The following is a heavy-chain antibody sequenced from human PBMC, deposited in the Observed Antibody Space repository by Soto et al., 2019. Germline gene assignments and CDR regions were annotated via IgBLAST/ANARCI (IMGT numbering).Heavy chain of an antibody. CDR2: ISSGGDST. J-gene: IGHJ3*01. CDR1: EFTFNNYA. CDR3: ARTIVGGVLHAFDV. Sequence: EVQLLESGGGLVQPGGSLRFSCAASEFTFNNYAMNWVRQAPGKGLEWVSTISSGGDSTYYADSVKGRFTISRDNSKNTLYLQMNSLRGDDTAVYYCARTIVGGVLHAFDVWGQGTMVTVSS. V-gene: IGHV3-23*01. D-gene: IGHD1-26*01.